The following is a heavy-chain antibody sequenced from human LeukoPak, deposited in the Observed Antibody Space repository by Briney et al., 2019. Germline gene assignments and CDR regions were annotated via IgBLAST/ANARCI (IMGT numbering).Heavy chain of an antibody. V-gene: IGHV3-30*02. CDR2: IRYDGSNK. D-gene: IGHD3-22*01. CDR3: AKAGYYDSSGYYDPSDY. J-gene: IGHJ4*02. CDR1: GFTFSSYG. Sequence: GGSLRLSCAASGFTFSSYGMHWVRQAPGKGLEWVAFIRYDGSNKYYADSVKGRFTISRDNSKNTLYLQMNSLRAEDTAVYYCAKAGYYDSSGYYDPSDYWGQGTLVTVSS.